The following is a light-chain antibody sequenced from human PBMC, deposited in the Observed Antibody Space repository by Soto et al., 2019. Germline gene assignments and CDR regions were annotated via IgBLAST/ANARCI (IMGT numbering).Light chain of an antibody. CDR2: DNN. J-gene: IGLJ1*01. CDR1: RSNIGAGYD. CDR3: QSYDSSLSAPYV. Sequence: QSALTQPPSVSGAPGQRVTISCTGSRSNIGAGYDVPWYQHLPGTAPKLLIFDNNSRPSGVPDRFSGSKSGTAASLAITGLRAEDEADYYCQSYDSSLSAPYVFGTGTKLTVL. V-gene: IGLV1-40*01.